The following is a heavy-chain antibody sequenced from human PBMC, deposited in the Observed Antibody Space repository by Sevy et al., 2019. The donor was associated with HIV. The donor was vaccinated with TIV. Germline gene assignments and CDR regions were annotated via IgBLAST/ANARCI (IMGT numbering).Heavy chain of an antibody. J-gene: IGHJ4*02. D-gene: IGHD1-26*01. V-gene: IGHV1-18*01. CDR3: ARDGRTGTYLFDL. CDR1: GYTFSSYG. CDR2: ISAYDGKT. Sequence: ASVKVSCKTSGYTFSSYGITWMRQAPGQGLGWLGWISAYDGKTKYAQKFQDRVTMTTRTSARTAYMELRGLISDDTATYYCARDGRTGTYLFDLWGQGTLVTVSS.